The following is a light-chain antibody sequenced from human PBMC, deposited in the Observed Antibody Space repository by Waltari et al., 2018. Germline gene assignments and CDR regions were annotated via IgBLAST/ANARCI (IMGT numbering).Light chain of an antibody. Sequence: EIVMTQSPLSLPVTPGEPASISCRSSQSLLHSTGNNYLNWYLQKPGQSPQLLIYLGSNRASGVPDRFSGSGSGTDFTLKISRVEAEDVGVYYCMQVLQTPPTFGQGTKLEI. CDR1: QSLLHSTGNNY. CDR3: MQVLQTPPT. J-gene: IGKJ2*01. CDR2: LGS. V-gene: IGKV2-28*01.